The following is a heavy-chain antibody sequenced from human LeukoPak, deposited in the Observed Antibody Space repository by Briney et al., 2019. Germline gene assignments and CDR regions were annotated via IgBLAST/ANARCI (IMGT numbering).Heavy chain of an antibody. J-gene: IGHJ4*02. CDR3: AKDWDYYDSSGFLHF. CDR1: GFTFSSYA. CDR2: ISGSSSST. D-gene: IGHD3-22*01. V-gene: IGHV3-23*01. Sequence: GGSLRLSCAASGFTFSSYAMSWVRQAPGKGLEWVSAISGSSSSTYYADSVKGRFTISRDNSKNTLYLQMKSLRAEDTAVYYCAKDWDYYDSSGFLHFGGQGTLVTVSS.